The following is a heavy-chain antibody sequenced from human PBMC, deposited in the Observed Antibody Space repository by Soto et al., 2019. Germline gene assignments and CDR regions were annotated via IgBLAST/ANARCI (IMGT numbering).Heavy chain of an antibody. D-gene: IGHD1-1*01. CDR2: INSDGSST. CDR1: GFTFISSW. J-gene: IGHJ4*02. CDR3: TNWNYVDY. Sequence: GGSLRLSCAASGFTFISSWMHWVRQAPGKGLVWVSRINSDGSSTSYADSVKGRFTISRDNAKNTLYLQMDSLRAEDTAVYYCTNWNYVDYWGQGTLVTVSS. V-gene: IGHV3-74*01.